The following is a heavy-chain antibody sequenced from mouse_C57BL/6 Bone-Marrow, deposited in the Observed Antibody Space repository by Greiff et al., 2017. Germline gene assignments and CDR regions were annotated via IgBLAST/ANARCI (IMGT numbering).Heavy chain of an antibody. J-gene: IGHJ2*01. CDR1: GFNIKDDY. V-gene: IGHV14-4*01. CDR3: SSFDDYYFDF. Sequence: EVHLVESGAELVRPGASVKLSCTASGFNIKDDYIHWVKQRPEQGLEWIGWIDPEIGDTEYESKFQGKATITSDTSSNTAYLQLSSLTSADTAVYYCSSFDDYYFDFWGQGTALTVAS. D-gene: IGHD2-4*01. CDR2: IDPEIGDT.